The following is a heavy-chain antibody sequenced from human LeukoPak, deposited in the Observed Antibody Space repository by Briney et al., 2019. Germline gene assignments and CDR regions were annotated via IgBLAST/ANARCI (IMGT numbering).Heavy chain of an antibody. D-gene: IGHD3-10*01. Sequence: GGSLRLSCAASGFTFSSYGMHWVPQAPGKGLEWVAVISYDGSNKYYADSVKGRFTISRDNSKNTLYLQMNSLRVEDTAVYYCARGGNYYGSGSPDYWGQGTLVTVSS. CDR1: GFTFSSYG. J-gene: IGHJ4*02. CDR2: ISYDGSNK. CDR3: ARGGNYYGSGSPDY. V-gene: IGHV3-30*03.